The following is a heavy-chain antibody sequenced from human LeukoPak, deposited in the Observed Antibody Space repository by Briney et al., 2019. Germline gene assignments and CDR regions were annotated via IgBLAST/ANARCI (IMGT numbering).Heavy chain of an antibody. V-gene: IGHV4-59*01. CDR3: ARGGSGYDSFYYYGMDV. D-gene: IGHD5-12*01. CDR1: AGSISSYY. CDR2: IYDSGST. J-gene: IGHJ6*02. Sequence: SQTLSPTCTVAAGSISSYYWSWIRQPPGKGLEWIGYIYDSGSTNYNPSLKSRVTISVDTSKNQFSLKLSSVTAADTAVYYCARGGSGYDSFYYYGMDVWGQGTTVTVSS.